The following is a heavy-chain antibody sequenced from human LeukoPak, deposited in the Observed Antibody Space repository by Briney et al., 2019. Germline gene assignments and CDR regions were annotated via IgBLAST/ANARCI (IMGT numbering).Heavy chain of an antibody. CDR1: GYSISSGYY. CDR2: IYHSGST. J-gene: IGHJ4*02. D-gene: IGHD6-13*01. CDR3: ARGVIAAGGNDFDY. V-gene: IGHV4-38-2*02. Sequence: SETLSLTCTVSGYSISSGYYWGWIRPPPGKGLEWIGSIYHSGSTYYNASLKSRVTMSVDTSKNQLSLKVISVTAADTAVYYCARGVIAAGGNDFDYWGQGTLVTVSS.